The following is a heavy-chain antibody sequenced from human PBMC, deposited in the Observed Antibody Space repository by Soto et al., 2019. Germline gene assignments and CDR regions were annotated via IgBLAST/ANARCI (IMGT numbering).Heavy chain of an antibody. CDR3: ARVVRGVMTPLQAYYYGMDV. Sequence: ASVKVSCKASGYTFTSYGISWVRQAPGQGLEWMGWISAYNGNTNYAQKLQGRVTMTTDTSTSTAYMELRSLRSDDTAVYYCARVVRGVMTPLQAYYYGMDVWGQGTTVTVS. D-gene: IGHD3-10*02. J-gene: IGHJ6*02. CDR1: GYTFTSYG. V-gene: IGHV1-18*01. CDR2: ISAYNGNT.